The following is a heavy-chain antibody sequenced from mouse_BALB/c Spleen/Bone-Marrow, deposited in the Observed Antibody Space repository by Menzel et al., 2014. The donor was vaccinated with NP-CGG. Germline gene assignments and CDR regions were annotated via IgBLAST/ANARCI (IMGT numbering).Heavy chain of an antibody. D-gene: IGHD2-4*01. CDR3: THDYDYYAMNS. J-gene: IGHJ4*01. V-gene: IGHV1-5*01. CDR2: TYPGNSDT. CDR1: GYTFTSYW. Sequence: SGTVLARPGASVKMSCKASGYTFTSYWMHWVKQRPGQGLEWIGATYPGNSDTSYNQKFKGKAKLTAVTSTSTAYMELSSVTNEDSAVYYCTHDYDYYAMNSGGQGTSVTVSS.